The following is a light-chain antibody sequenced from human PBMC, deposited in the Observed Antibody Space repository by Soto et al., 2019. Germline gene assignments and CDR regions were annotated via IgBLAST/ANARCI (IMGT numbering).Light chain of an antibody. Sequence: DIQMTQSPSSLCASVGDRVTITCQASQDISNYLNWYQQKPGEAPKLLISDGSKLETGVPSRFSGSGSGTHFTFTISSLQPEDFATYHCQQYEKVGLTFGGGTKVEIK. CDR2: DGS. V-gene: IGKV1-33*01. CDR1: QDISNY. J-gene: IGKJ4*01. CDR3: QQYEKVGLT.